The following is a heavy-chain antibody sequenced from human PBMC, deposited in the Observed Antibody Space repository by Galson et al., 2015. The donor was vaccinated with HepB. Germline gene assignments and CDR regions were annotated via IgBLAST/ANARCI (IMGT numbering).Heavy chain of an antibody. D-gene: IGHD3-10*01. CDR3: AKDRVPRSFDY. CDR1: GFTFSSYA. V-gene: IGHV3-23*01. Sequence: SLRLSCAASGFTFSSYAMSWVRQAPGQGLEWVSSISNSGGSTYYADSVKGRFTISRDNSKSTLYLQMNSLRAEDTAVYYCAKDRVPRSFDYWAREPWSPSPQ. J-gene: IGHJ4*02. CDR2: ISNSGGST.